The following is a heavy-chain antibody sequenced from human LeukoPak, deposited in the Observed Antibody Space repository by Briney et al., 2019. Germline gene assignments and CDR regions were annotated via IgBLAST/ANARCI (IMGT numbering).Heavy chain of an antibody. CDR3: ARGNTARDAFDI. Sequence: PSQTLSLTCAVSGGSISSGDYSWSWIRQPPGKGLEWIGYIYYTGRTFYNPPLKSRVTISEDTSKNQFSLKLSSVTAADTAVYYCARGNTARDAFDIWGQGTMVTVSS. CDR1: GGSISSGDYS. V-gene: IGHV4-30-4*07. D-gene: IGHD2-21*02. J-gene: IGHJ3*02. CDR2: IYYTGRT.